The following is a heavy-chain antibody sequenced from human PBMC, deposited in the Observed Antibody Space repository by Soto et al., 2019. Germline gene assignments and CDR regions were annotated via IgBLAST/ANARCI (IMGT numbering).Heavy chain of an antibody. CDR3: ARGLRTGPGLYYGMDV. Sequence: GGSLRLSCAASGFTFSSYAMSWVRQAPGKGLEWVSAISGSGGSTYYADSVKGRFTISRDNSKNTLYLQMNSLRAEDTAVYYCARGLRTGPGLYYGMDVWGQGTTVTVSS. J-gene: IGHJ6*02. CDR1: GFTFSSYA. CDR2: ISGSGGST. D-gene: IGHD3-9*01. V-gene: IGHV3-23*01.